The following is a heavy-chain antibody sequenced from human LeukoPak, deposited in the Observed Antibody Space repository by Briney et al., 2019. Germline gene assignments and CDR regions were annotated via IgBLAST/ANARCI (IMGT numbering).Heavy chain of an antibody. Sequence: GGSLRLSCAASGFIFSRYSMNWVRQAPGKGLEWVSSISSSSSYIHSAVSVRGRYTISRDNAKNSLFLQMNSLRAEDTAVYYCARDEWGDAFDIWGQGTMVTVFS. CDR1: GFIFSRYS. CDR2: ISSSSSYI. V-gene: IGHV3-21*01. J-gene: IGHJ3*02. D-gene: IGHD1-26*01. CDR3: ARDEWGDAFDI.